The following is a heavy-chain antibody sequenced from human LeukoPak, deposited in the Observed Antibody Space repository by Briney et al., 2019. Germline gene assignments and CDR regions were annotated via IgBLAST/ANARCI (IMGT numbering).Heavy chain of an antibody. CDR2: IKEDGSEK. V-gene: IGHV3-7*03. D-gene: IGHD3-22*01. CDR1: GFTFSSYW. Sequence: GGSLRLSCVVSGFTFSSYWMSWVRQAPGKGLEWVANIKEDGSEKYYVDSVKGRFTISRDNAKNSLYLQMNSLRAEDTAVYYCAKDRPYDSSNWFDPWGQGTLVTVSS. J-gene: IGHJ5*02. CDR3: AKDRPYDSSNWFDP.